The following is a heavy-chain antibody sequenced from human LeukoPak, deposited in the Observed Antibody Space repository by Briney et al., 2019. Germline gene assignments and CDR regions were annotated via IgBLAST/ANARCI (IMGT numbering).Heavy chain of an antibody. CDR1: GFTFSNYA. CDR3: AKQRSYGCSGWYCDY. D-gene: IGHD6-19*01. J-gene: IGHJ4*02. CDR2: ISGSGVST. V-gene: IGHV3-23*01. Sequence: GGSLRLSCAASGFTFSNYAMSWVRQAPGKGLEWVSAISGSGVSTYYADSVKGRFTTSRDNSKNTLYLQMNSLRAEDTAVHYCAKQRSYGCSGWYCDYWGQGTLVTVSS.